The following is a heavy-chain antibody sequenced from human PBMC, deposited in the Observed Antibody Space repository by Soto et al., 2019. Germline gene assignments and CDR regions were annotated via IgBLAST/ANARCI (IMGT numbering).Heavy chain of an antibody. CDR3: ARDSSIGTFDY. V-gene: IGHV3-53*02. Sequence: EVQLVETGGGLIQPGGSLRLSCAASGFTVSTNYMSWVRQAPGKGLEWVSIIYSGGATYYADSVKVRFTISRDNSKNTLYLQMNSLRAEDTAVYYCARDSSIGTFDYWGQGTLVTVSS. CDR2: IYSGGAT. J-gene: IGHJ4*02. CDR1: GFTVSTNY.